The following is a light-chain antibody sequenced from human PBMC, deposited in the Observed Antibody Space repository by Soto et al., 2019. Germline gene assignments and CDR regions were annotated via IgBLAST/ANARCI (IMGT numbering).Light chain of an antibody. J-gene: IGLJ3*02. V-gene: IGLV1-40*01. CDR3: QSYDSSLSGGV. CDR2: GNS. CDR1: SSNIGAGYD. Sequence: QSVLTQPPSVSGAPGQRVTISCTGSSSNIGAGYDVHWYQQLPGTAPKLLISGNSNRPSGVPDRFSGSKSGTSASLAITGVQAEDEADYYCQSYDSSLSGGVFGGGTKLTVL.